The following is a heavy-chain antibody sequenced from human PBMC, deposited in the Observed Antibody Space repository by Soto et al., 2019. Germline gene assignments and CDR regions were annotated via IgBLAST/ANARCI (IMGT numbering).Heavy chain of an antibody. J-gene: IGHJ5*02. CDR1: GGSISSYD. V-gene: IGHV4-59*08. Sequence: SETLSLTCTVSGGSISSYDGSWIRQPPGKGLEWIGYIYYSGSTNYNPSLKSRVTISVDTSKNQFSLKLSSVTAADTAVYYCARVGGFGATTIDPWGQGTLVTVSS. D-gene: IGHD3-10*01. CDR2: IYYSGST. CDR3: ARVGGFGATTIDP.